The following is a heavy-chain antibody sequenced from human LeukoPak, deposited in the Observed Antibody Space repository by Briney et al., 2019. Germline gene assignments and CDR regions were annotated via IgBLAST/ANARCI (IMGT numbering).Heavy chain of an antibody. CDR2: ISDSGANT. J-gene: IGHJ6*02. CDR1: GFTFRSYP. D-gene: IGHD3-10*01. CDR3: AKFISYYYGMDV. Sequence: GGSLRLSCVVSGFTFRSYPMSWVRQAPGKGLEWVSGISDSGANTYFADSVKGRFTISRDNSKNTLYLQMNSLRAEGTAVYYCAKFISYYYGMDVWGQGTTVTVSS. V-gene: IGHV3-23*01.